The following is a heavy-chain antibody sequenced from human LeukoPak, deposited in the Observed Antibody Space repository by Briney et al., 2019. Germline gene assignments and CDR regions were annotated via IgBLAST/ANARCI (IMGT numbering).Heavy chain of an antibody. V-gene: IGHV1-69*13. J-gene: IGHJ3*02. CDR3: AAVAYSSGWYVRAFDI. Sequence: SVKVSCKASGGTFSSYAISWVRQAPGQGLEWMGGIIPIFGTANYAQKFQGRVTITADESTSTAYMELSSLRSEDTAVYYCAAVAYSSGWYVRAFDIWGQGTMVTVSS. CDR2: IIPIFGTA. D-gene: IGHD6-19*01. CDR1: GGTFSSYA.